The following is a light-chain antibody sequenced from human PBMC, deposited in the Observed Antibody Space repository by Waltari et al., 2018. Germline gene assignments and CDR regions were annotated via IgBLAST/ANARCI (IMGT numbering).Light chain of an antibody. CDR1: QSIYSTH. V-gene: IGKV3-20*01. J-gene: IGKJ1*01. CDR3: QQYGSSPRT. CDR2: RAS. Sequence: EIVLTQSPGTLSLSPGERATLSCRASQSIYSTHLAWYQQKPGQAPRLLIYRASNRATGVPDRFSGSGSGTDFTLTISRLEPEDFAVFYCQQYGSSPRTFGQGTTVEIK.